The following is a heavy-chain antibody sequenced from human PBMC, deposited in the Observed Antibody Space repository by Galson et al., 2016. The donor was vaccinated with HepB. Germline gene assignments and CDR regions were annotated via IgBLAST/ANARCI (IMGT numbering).Heavy chain of an antibody. D-gene: IGHD6-6*01. CDR3: ARGVAARQDYFYGMDV. Sequence: TLSLTCTVSGGAINSGRYFWTWVRQRAGKGLEWIGRVSASGSTNYNPSLKSRVIVSIDTSKNQFSLRLTSVTAADTAVYYCARGVAARQDYFYGMDVWGKGTTVTVSS. V-gene: IGHV4-61*02. J-gene: IGHJ6*04. CDR1: GGAINSGRYF. CDR2: VSASGST.